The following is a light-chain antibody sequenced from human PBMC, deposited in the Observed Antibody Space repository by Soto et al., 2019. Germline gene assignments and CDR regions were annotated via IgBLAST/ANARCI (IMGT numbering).Light chain of an antibody. CDR1: QSVSSSY. J-gene: IGKJ2*01. CDR3: QQYGSSPMYT. Sequence: EIVLTQSPGTLSLSPGERATLSCRASQSVSSSYLAWYQQKPGQAPSLLIYGASSRATGIPDRFSGSGSGTDFTLTISRLEPEDFEVYYCQQYGSSPMYTFGQGTKLEIK. CDR2: GAS. V-gene: IGKV3-20*01.